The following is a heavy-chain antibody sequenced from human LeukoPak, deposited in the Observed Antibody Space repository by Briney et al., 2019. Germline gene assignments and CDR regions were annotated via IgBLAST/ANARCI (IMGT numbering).Heavy chain of an antibody. CDR3: ATEPSYCSSTNCYPGEMNWFDP. CDR1: GFTFSSYG. J-gene: IGHJ5*02. CDR2: IRYDGSNK. D-gene: IGHD2-2*01. V-gene: IGHV3-30*02. Sequence: GGSLRLSCAASGFTFSSYGMHWVRQAPGKGLEWVAFIRYDGSNKYYADSVKGRFTISRDNSKNTLYLQMNSLRAEDTAVYYCATEPSYCSSTNCYPGEMNWFDPWGQGTLVTVSS.